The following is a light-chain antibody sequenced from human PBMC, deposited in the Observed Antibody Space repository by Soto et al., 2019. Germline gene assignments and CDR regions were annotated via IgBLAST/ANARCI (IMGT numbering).Light chain of an antibody. J-gene: IGLJ2*01. CDR2: DVT. Sequence: QSVLTQPRSVSGSPGQSVTISCTGTSSDVGGYNYVSWYQQQPGKAPRLMIYDVTKRPSGVPDRFSGSKSGNTASLTISGLQAEDEADYYCCSYAGSYTMVFGGGTKLTVL. V-gene: IGLV2-11*01. CDR1: SSDVGGYNY. CDR3: CSYAGSYTMV.